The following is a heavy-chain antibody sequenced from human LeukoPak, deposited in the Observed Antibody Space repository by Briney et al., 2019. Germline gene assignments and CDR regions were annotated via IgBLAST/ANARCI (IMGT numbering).Heavy chain of an antibody. V-gene: IGHV4-39*01. CDR3: ARQTGSGLFILP. CDR1: GGSFSGYY. J-gene: IGHJ4*02. CDR2: IYYSGNT. Sequence: SETLSLTCAVYGGSFSGYYWGWIRQPPGRGLEWIGSIYYSGNTYYNASLKSQVSISIDTSKNQFSLRLTSVTAADTAVYYCARQTGSGLFILPGGQGTLVTVSS. D-gene: IGHD3/OR15-3a*01.